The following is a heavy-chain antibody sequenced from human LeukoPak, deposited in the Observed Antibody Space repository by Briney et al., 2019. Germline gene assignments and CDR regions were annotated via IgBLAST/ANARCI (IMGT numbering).Heavy chain of an antibody. CDR2: ISGSGGST. Sequence: PGGSLRLSCAASGFTFSSYAMSWVRQAPGKGLEWVSAISGSGGSTYYADSVKGRFTISRDNSKNTLYLQMNSLRAEDTAVYYCAKDLFDRDYVSAFDYCGQGTLVTVSS. D-gene: IGHD4-17*01. CDR1: GFTFSSYA. J-gene: IGHJ4*02. CDR3: AKDLFDRDYVSAFDY. V-gene: IGHV3-23*01.